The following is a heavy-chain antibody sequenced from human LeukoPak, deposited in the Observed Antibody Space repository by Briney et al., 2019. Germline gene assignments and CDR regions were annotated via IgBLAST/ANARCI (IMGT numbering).Heavy chain of an antibody. J-gene: IGHJ6*02. V-gene: IGHV3-64*01. CDR2: INSNGDNT. CDR1: GFTFSSYA. CDR3: ARGGFTGWGWYYGMDV. Sequence: PGGSLRLSCAASGFTFSSYAMYWVRQAPGRGLEYVSGINSNGDNTYYTNSLKGRFTISRDNSKNTLYLQMGSLRAEDMAVYYCARGGFTGWGWYYGMDVWGQGTTVTVSS. D-gene: IGHD7-27*01.